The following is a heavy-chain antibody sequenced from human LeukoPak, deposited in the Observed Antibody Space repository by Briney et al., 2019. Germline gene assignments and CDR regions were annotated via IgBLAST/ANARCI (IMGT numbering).Heavy chain of an antibody. J-gene: IGHJ6*01. V-gene: IGHV3-7*01. Sequence: GGSLRLSCAASGFTFSSYWMSWVRQAPGKGLEWVANIKQDGSEEYYVDSVKGRFTISRDNAKNSLYLQMNSLRAEDTAVYYCARRIAAAGNDYYYYYGMDVWGQGTTVTVSS. D-gene: IGHD6-13*01. CDR3: ARRIAAAGNDYYYYYGMDV. CDR1: GFTFSSYW. CDR2: IKQDGSEE.